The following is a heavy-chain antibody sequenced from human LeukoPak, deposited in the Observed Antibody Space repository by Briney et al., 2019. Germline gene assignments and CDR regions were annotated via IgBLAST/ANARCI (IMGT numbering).Heavy chain of an antibody. Sequence: PSETLSLTCAVSGASMSSYFWSWVRQPPGKGLEWVGFVSHIGSPNYNPSLKSRVTISLDTSKNQFSLKLTSVTAADTAVYYCARLHVYSGSSIHYIFDSWGQGTLVTVSS. V-gene: IGHV4-59*01. CDR2: VSHIGSP. J-gene: IGHJ4*02. CDR1: GASMSSYF. CDR3: ARLHVYSGSSIHYIFDS. D-gene: IGHD3-10*02.